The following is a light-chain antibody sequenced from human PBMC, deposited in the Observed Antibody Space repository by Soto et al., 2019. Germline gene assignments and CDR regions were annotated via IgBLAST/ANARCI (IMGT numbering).Light chain of an antibody. CDR1: SSNIGNNW. Sequence: QSVLTQPPSVSAAPGQRVTISCSGSSSNIGNNWVSWYQQVPGTAPKLLIYDNKSRPSGIPDRFSGFKSGTSATLGITGLQTGDEADYFCGAWDSSLSAYVFGTGTKLTVL. CDR2: DNK. CDR3: GAWDSSLSAYV. V-gene: IGLV1-51*01. J-gene: IGLJ1*01.